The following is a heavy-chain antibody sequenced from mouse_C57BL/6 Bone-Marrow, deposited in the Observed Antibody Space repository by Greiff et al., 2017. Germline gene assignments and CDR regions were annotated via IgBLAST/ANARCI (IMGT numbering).Heavy chain of an antibody. V-gene: IGHV1-59*01. CDR3: ARGGDYYGSSPDC. J-gene: IGHJ2*01. CDR1: GYTFTSYW. Sequence: QVQLQQPGAELVRPGTSVKLSCKASGYTFTSYWMHWVKQRPGQGLEWIGVIDPSDSYTNYNQKFKGKATLTVDTSSSTAYMQLSSLTSEDAAVYYCARGGDYYGSSPDCWGQGTTLAVAS. CDR2: IDPSDSYT. D-gene: IGHD1-1*01.